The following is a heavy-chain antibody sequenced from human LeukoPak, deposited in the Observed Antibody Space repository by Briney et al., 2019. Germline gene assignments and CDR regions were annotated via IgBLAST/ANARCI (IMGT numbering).Heavy chain of an antibody. V-gene: IGHV1-2*02. J-gene: IGHJ3*02. CDR3: ETSSPGNHDAFDI. Sequence: ASVKVSCKASGYTFTGYYMHWVRQAPGQGLEWMGWISPNSGGTNYAQKFQGRVTMTRDTSISTAYMELSRLRSDDTAVYYCETSSPGNHDAFDIWGQGTMVTVSS. CDR1: GYTFTGYY. CDR2: ISPNSGGT. D-gene: IGHD1-14*01.